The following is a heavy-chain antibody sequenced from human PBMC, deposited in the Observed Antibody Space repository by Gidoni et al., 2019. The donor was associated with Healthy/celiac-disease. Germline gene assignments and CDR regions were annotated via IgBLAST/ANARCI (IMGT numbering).Heavy chain of an antibody. V-gene: IGHV4-34*01. CDR2: INHSGST. Sequence: QVQLQQWGAGLLKPSETLSLTCAVYGGSFSGYYWSWIRQPPGKGLEWIGEINHSGSTNYNPSLKSRVTISVDTSKNQFSLKLSSVTAADTAVYYCARGSPYSGSRYYYGMDVWGQGTTVTVSS. D-gene: IGHD1-26*01. J-gene: IGHJ6*02. CDR1: GGSFSGYY. CDR3: ARGSPYSGSRYYYGMDV.